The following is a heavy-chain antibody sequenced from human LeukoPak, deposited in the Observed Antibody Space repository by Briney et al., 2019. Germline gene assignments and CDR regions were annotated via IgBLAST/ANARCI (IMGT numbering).Heavy chain of an antibody. CDR3: AKDGGFSGRGAFDI. V-gene: IGHV3-21*01. J-gene: IGHJ3*02. D-gene: IGHD6-19*01. CDR1: GFTFSSYS. CDR2: ISSSSSYI. Sequence: GGSLRLSCAASGFTFSSYSMNWVRQAPGKGLEWVSSISSSSSYIYYADSVKGRFTISRDNAKNSLYLQMNSLRAEDTAVYYCAKDGGFSGRGAFDIWGQGTMVTVSS.